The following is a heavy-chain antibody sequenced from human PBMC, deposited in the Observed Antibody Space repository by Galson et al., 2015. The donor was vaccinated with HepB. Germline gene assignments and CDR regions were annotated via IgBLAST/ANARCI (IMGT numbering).Heavy chain of an antibody. CDR3: AKARDLLSDANFAY. CDR2: ISDSGGNT. V-gene: IGHV3-23*01. J-gene: IGHJ4*02. Sequence: SLRLSCAASGFTFSSYAMNWVRQAPGKGLEWVSAISDSGGNTYYADSVKGRFTISRDNSKNTLYLQMNSLRAEDTAVYYCAKARDLLSDANFAYWGPGTLCTVSS. CDR1: GFTFSSYA. D-gene: IGHD3-16*02.